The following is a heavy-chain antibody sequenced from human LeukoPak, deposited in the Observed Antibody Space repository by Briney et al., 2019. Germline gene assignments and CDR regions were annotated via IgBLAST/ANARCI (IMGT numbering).Heavy chain of an antibody. CDR3: ARVSRYYDSSGYIDY. V-gene: IGHV1-69*05. D-gene: IGHD3-22*01. CDR1: GGTFSSYA. J-gene: IGHJ4*02. CDR2: IIPIFGTA. Sequence: ASVKVSCKASGGTFSSYAISWVRQAPGQGLEWMGGIIPIFGTANYAQKFQGRVTITTDESTSTAYMELSSLRSEDTAVYYCARVSRYYDSSGYIDYWGQGTLVTVSS.